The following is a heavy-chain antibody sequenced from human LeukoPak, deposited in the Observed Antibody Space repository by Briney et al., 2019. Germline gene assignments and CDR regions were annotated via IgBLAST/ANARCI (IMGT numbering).Heavy chain of an antibody. CDR1: GFTFSSYA. CDR3: ARDPRTSSGSFDDAFDI. Sequence: GGSLRLSCAASGFTFSSYAMHWVRQAPGKGLEWVAVISYDGSNKYYADSVKGRFTISRDNSKNTLYLQMNSLRSDDTAVYYCARDPRTSSGSFDDAFDIWGQGTMVTVSS. V-gene: IGHV3-30*04. J-gene: IGHJ3*02. CDR2: ISYDGSNK. D-gene: IGHD6-19*01.